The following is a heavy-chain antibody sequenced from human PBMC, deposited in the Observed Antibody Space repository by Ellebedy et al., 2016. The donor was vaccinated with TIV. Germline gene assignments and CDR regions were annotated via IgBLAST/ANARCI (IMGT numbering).Heavy chain of an antibody. CDR3: ARGRSGTYIHHAFDY. D-gene: IGHD1-14*01. V-gene: IGHV3-23*01. CDR1: GFTFSSYA. Sequence: GESLKISCAASGFTFSSYAMSWVRQAPGKRLEWVSGFGISGDTTYYADSVQGRFTLSRDNSKNTLYLQMNSLRVEDTATYYCARGRSGTYIHHAFDYWGQGTLVTVSS. CDR2: FGISGDTT. J-gene: IGHJ4*02.